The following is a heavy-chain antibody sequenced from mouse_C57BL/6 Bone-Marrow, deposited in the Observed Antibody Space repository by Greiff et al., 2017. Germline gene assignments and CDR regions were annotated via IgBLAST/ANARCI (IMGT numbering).Heavy chain of an antibody. Sequence: QVQLQQPGAELVRPGTSVKLSCKASGYTFTSYWMHWVKQRPGQGLEWIGVIDPSDSYTNYNQKFKGKATLTVDTSSSTAYMQLSSLTSEDSAVYYCARSYYSHVGYWGQGTTLTVSS. V-gene: IGHV1-59*01. CDR3: ARSYYSHVGY. J-gene: IGHJ2*01. CDR2: IDPSDSYT. D-gene: IGHD2-12*01. CDR1: GYTFTSYW.